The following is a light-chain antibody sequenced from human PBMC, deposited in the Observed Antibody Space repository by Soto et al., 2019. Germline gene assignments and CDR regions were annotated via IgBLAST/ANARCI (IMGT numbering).Light chain of an antibody. J-gene: IGKJ2*01. V-gene: IGKV3-15*01. CDR1: QSVSSN. Sequence: EIVMTQSPATLSVSPGERATLSCRASQSVSSNLAWYQQKPGQAPRLLIYGASTRATGIPARFSGSGSGTDFTLTISSLQSEDFAVYYCQQYSSWPPITFGQGTKGDIK. CDR3: QQYSSWPPIT. CDR2: GAS.